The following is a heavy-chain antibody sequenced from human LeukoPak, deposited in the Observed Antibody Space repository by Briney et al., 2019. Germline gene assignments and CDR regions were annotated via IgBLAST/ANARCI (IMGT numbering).Heavy chain of an antibody. CDR2: ISGSGGST. Sequence: GGSLRLSCAASGFTFSSYAMSWVRQAPGKGLEWVSAISGSGGSTYYADSVKGRFTISRDNSKNTLYLQMNSLRAEDTAVYYCAKGSGYTYGLYYFGYWGQGTLITVSS. CDR3: AKGSGYTYGLYYFGY. J-gene: IGHJ4*02. D-gene: IGHD5-18*01. V-gene: IGHV3-23*01. CDR1: GFTFSSYA.